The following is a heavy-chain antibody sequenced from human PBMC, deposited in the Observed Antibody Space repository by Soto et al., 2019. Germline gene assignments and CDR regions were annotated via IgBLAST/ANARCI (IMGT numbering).Heavy chain of an antibody. Sequence: GASVKVSCKASGGSFGSSAISWVRQAPAQGLEWMGEIIPVFDKANYAQNFQGRLTITADEPTGTVFMQLSSLRSEDTAVYFCARLRRDWGDAFDLWGRGTLVTVSS. J-gene: IGHJ3*01. D-gene: IGHD3-16*01. CDR2: IIPVFDKA. V-gene: IGHV1-69*13. CDR3: ARLRRDWGDAFDL. CDR1: GGSFGSSA.